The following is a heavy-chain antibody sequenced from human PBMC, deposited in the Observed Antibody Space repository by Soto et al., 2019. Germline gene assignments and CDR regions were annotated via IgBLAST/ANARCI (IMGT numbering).Heavy chain of an antibody. J-gene: IGHJ2*01. CDR3: GGIKYDCSSYYYWYPGP. D-gene: IGHD3-22*01. CDR1: EDTFRNYA. Sequence: QVELVQSGAEVKKPGSSVKVSCQASEDTFRNYAISWVRQAPGQGLEWMGGIIPIFGTANYAQKFQGRVRFPGAPSAITVYLELSSLISENTAVFYCGGIKYDCSSYYYWYPGPWGRGTLVTASS. CDR2: IIPIFGTA. V-gene: IGHV1-69*01.